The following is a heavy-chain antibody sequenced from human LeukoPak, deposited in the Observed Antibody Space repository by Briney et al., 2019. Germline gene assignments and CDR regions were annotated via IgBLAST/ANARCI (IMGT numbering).Heavy chain of an antibody. CDR1: GGSFSGYY. CDR2: INHSGST. D-gene: IGHD3-10*01. CDR3: ARGRSGGSGSYGY. V-gene: IGHV4-34*01. Sequence: SETLSLTCAVYGGSFSGYYWSWIRQPPGKGLEWIGEINHSGSTNYNPSLKSRVTISVDTSKNQFSLKLSSVTAADTAVYYCARGRSGGSGSYGYWGQGTLVTVSS. J-gene: IGHJ4*02.